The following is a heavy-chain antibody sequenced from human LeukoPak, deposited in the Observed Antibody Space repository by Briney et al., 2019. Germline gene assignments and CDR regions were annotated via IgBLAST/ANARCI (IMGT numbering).Heavy chain of an antibody. CDR1: GGSISSYY. D-gene: IGHD2-15*01. CDR3: ARVDDCFDY. CDR2: IYYSGST. J-gene: IGHJ4*02. Sequence: SETLSLTCTVSGGSISSYYWTWIRQPPGKGLEWIGYIYYSGSTNYNPSLKSRVTMSVDMSKSQFSLKLSSVTAADTAVYYCARVDDCFDYWGQGTLVTVSS. V-gene: IGHV4-59*08.